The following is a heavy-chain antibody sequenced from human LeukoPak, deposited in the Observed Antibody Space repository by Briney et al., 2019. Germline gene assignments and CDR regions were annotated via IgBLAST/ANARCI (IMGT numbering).Heavy chain of an antibody. CDR1: GGSISSYY. V-gene: IGHV4-59*01. Sequence: SETLSLTCTVSGGSISSYYWSWIRQPPGKGLEWIGYIYYSGSTNYNPSLKSRVTISVDTSKNQFSLKLSSVTAADTAVYYCARHFVVGTSSSPDDYWGQGTLVTVSS. CDR2: IYYSGST. CDR3: ARHFVVGTSSSPDDY. J-gene: IGHJ4*02. D-gene: IGHD6-6*01.